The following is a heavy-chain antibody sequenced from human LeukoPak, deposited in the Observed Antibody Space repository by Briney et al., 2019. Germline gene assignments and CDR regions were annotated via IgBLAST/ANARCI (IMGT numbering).Heavy chain of an antibody. CDR3: ARGGMATIAGDEFYFDY. CDR1: GGSISNYY. V-gene: IGHV4-59*01. Sequence: SETLSLTCTVSGGSISNYYWSWIRQPPGKGLEWIGYIYYSGSTKYNPSLKGRVTISVDTSKNQFSLRLSSVTAADTAVYYCARGGMATIAGDEFYFDYWGQGTLVTVSS. D-gene: IGHD5-24*01. J-gene: IGHJ4*02. CDR2: IYYSGST.